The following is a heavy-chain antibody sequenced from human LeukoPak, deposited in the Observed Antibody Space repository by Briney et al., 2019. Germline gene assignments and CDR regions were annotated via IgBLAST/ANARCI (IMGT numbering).Heavy chain of an antibody. Sequence: GGSLRLSCAASGFTFSSYGMHWVRQAPGKGLEWVAVIWYDGSNKYYADSVKGRFTISRDNSKNTLYLQMNSLRAEETAVYYCARDGLSHGSGSYYPDYWGQGTLVNVSS. CDR2: IWYDGSNK. CDR3: ARDGLSHGSGSYYPDY. CDR1: GFTFSSYG. V-gene: IGHV3-33*01. D-gene: IGHD3-10*01. J-gene: IGHJ4*02.